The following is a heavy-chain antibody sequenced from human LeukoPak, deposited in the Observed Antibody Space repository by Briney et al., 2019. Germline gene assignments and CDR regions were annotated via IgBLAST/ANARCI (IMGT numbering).Heavy chain of an antibody. Sequence: SETLSLTCAVYGGSFSGYYWSWIRQPPGKGLEWIGEMNHSGSTNYNPSLKSRVTISVDTSKNQFSLKLSSVTAADTAVYYCARQGGSGSYGYYYYMDVWGKGTMVTISS. V-gene: IGHV4-34*01. J-gene: IGHJ6*03. D-gene: IGHD3-10*01. CDR2: MNHSGST. CDR3: ARQGGSGSYGYYYYMDV. CDR1: GGSFSGYY.